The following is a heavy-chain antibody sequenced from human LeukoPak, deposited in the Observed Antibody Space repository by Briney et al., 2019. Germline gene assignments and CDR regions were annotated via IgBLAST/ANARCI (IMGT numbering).Heavy chain of an antibody. Sequence: ASVKVSCKASGYTFTSYYMHWVRQAPGQGLEWMGIINPSGGSTSYAQKFQGRVTMTRDTSTSTVYMELSSLRSEDTAVYYCARGRGDSSGYYFEYFQHWGQGTLVTVSS. CDR2: INPSGGST. CDR3: ARGRGDSSGYYFEYFQH. V-gene: IGHV1-46*01. D-gene: IGHD3-22*01. J-gene: IGHJ1*01. CDR1: GYTFTSYY.